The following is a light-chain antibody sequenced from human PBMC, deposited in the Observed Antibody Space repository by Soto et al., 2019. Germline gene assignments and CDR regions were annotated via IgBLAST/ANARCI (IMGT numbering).Light chain of an antibody. J-gene: IGKJ1*01. CDR3: QHYNSFPWT. CDR2: RAS. V-gene: IGKV1-5*03. CDR1: QTISNF. Sequence: DIQMTQSPSTLSAFVGDSVAITCRASQTISNFLAWYQQKPGKAPKLLFYRASNLEGGVPSRFSGGGSGTEFTLTINSLQPDDSATYYCQHYNSFPWTFGQGTKVDIK.